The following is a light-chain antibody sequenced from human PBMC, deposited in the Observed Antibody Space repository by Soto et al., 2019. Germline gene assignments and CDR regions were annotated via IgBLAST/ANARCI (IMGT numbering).Light chain of an antibody. Sequence: EIVLTQSPGTLSVSPGERANLSCRASQSVSTNLAWFQQKPGQAPRLLIYGASTRATGIPARFSGNGSGTEFTLTINSLQSEDLAVYYCQQSDNWPYTFGQGTKLEV. J-gene: IGKJ2*01. CDR3: QQSDNWPYT. V-gene: IGKV3-15*01. CDR2: GAS. CDR1: QSVSTN.